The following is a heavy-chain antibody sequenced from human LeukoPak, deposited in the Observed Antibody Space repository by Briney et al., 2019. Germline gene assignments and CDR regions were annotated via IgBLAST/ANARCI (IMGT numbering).Heavy chain of an antibody. V-gene: IGHV4-59*01. CDR2: IYYSGST. J-gene: IGHJ5*02. D-gene: IGHD6-13*01. CDR3: ARDKGTAAGTGRWFDP. CDR1: GGSISSYY. Sequence: SETLSLTCTVSGGSISSYYWSWIRQPPGKGLEWIGYIYYSGSTNYNPSLKSRVTISVDTSKNQFSLKLSSVTAADTAVYYCARDKGTAAGTGRWFDPWGQGTLVTVSS.